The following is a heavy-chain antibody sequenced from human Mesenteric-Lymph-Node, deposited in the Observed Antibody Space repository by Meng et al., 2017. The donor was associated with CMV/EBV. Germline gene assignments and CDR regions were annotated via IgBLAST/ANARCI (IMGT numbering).Heavy chain of an antibody. V-gene: IGHV1-3*01. D-gene: IGHD3-10*01. J-gene: IGHJ4*02. Sequence: SGYTFSTYAIQWVRQAHGQRLEWMGWINAGNGDTKYSQKFQGRVTITWDTSASTAYMYLSSLTSEDTAVYYCARDGGFGAPPYYFGYWGQGTLVTVSS. CDR1: GYTFSTYA. CDR3: ARDGGFGAPPYYFGY. CDR2: INAGNGDT.